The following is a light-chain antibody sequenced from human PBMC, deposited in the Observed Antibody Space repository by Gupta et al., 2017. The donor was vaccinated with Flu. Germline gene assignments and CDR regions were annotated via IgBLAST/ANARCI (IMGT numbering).Light chain of an antibody. V-gene: IGKV3-20*01. Sequence: PGPLSLPPGERATLSCRASQSVSSKSLDWYQQRSGQAPRLLIVGASSRATAITDRFSGSGSGTDFSLTSSTPEAEDSDVYYWQQYGRSHTFGQGTRLEIK. CDR1: QSVSSKS. J-gene: IGKJ5*01. CDR2: GAS. CDR3: QQYGRSHT.